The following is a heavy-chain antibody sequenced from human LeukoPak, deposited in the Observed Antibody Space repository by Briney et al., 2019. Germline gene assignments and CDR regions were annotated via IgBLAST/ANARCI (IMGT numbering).Heavy chain of an antibody. J-gene: IGHJ4*02. CDR1: GFTVSGNY. V-gene: IGHV3-66*01. CDR2: IHRGGNT. Sequence: PGGSLRLSCAASGFTVSGNYMSWVRQAPGKGLEWLSVIHRGGNTYYADSVKGRFTISRDSSKNTVFLQMDSLRAEDTAVYYCAGGPGYGLGVDYGDYWGQGTLVTVSS. D-gene: IGHD3-10*01. CDR3: AGGPGYGLGVDYGDY.